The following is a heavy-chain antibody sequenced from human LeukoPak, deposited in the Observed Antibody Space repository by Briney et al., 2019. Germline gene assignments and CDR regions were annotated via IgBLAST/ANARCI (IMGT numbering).Heavy chain of an antibody. D-gene: IGHD1-26*01. CDR3: AKALQWEPYYFDY. CDR2: ISGSGGST. J-gene: IGHJ4*02. Sequence: GGSLRLSCAASGFTFSSYAMSWVRQAPGKGLEWVSAISGSGGSTYYADSVKGRFTISRDNSKNTLYLQVNSLRAEDTAVYYCAKALQWEPYYFDYWGQGTLVTVSS. CDR1: GFTFSSYA. V-gene: IGHV3-23*01.